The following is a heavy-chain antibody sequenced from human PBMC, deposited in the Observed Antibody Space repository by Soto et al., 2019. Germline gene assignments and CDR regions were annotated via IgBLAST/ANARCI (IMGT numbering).Heavy chain of an antibody. D-gene: IGHD4-17*01. J-gene: IGHJ3*02. V-gene: IGHV3-64*01. CDR2: ISSNGGST. CDR3: AREDYGDYVSNDAFDI. Sequence: GGSQRLSSAASGFTFISYAMHWVRQAPGKGLEYVSAISSNGGSTYYANSVKGRFTISRDNSKNTLYLQMGSLRAEDMAVYYCAREDYGDYVSNDAFDIWGQGTIVTVSS. CDR1: GFTFISYA.